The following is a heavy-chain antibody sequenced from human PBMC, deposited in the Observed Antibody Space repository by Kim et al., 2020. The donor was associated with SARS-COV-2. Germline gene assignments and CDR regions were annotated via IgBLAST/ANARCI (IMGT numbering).Heavy chain of an antibody. CDR2: ISAYNGNT. J-gene: IGHJ6*02. V-gene: IGHV1-18*01. Sequence: ASVKVSCKASGYTFTSYGISWVRQAPGQGLEWMGWISAYNGNTNYAQKLQGRVTMTTDTSTSTAYMELRSLRSDDTAVYYCASSSSWYYYYYGMDVWGQGTTVTVSS. D-gene: IGHD6-13*01. CDR1: GYTFTSYG. CDR3: ASSSSWYYYYYGMDV.